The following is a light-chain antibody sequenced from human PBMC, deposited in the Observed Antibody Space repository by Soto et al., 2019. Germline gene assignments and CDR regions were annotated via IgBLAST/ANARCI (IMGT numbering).Light chain of an antibody. CDR1: QSVISNY. J-gene: IGKJ1*01. CDR2: GAS. Sequence: EILLTQSPGTLSLSPGERATLSCRASQSVISNYLAWYQQKPGKAPRLLIYGASSRATGIPDRFSGSGSGTDFTITISRLEPEDFAVYYCQQYGSSGTFGQGTKVDIK. CDR3: QQYGSSGT. V-gene: IGKV3-20*01.